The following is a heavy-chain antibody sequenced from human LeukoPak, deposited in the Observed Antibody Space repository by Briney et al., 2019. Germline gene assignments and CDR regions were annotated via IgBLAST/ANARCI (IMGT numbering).Heavy chain of an antibody. CDR1: GYTFTGYY. Sequence: ASMKVSCKASGYTFTGYYMHWVRQAPGQGLEWMGWINPNSGGTNYAQKFQGRVTMTRDTSISTAYMELSRLRSDDTAVYYCASNYGSGSYYTYYYYMDVWGKGTTVTISS. CDR2: INPNSGGT. J-gene: IGHJ6*03. V-gene: IGHV1-2*02. D-gene: IGHD3-10*01. CDR3: ASNYGSGSYYTYYYYMDV.